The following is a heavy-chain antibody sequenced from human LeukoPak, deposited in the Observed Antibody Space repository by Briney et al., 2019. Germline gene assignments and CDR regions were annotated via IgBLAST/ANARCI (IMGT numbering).Heavy chain of an antibody. CDR2: IYYSGST. Sequence: SETLSLTCTVSGGSISSHYWSWIRQPPGKGLEWIGYIYYSGSTNYNPSLKSRVTISVDTSKNQFSLKLSSVTAADTAVYYCAREATGLFDPWGQGTLVIVSS. V-gene: IGHV4-59*11. J-gene: IGHJ5*02. D-gene: IGHD1-14*01. CDR3: AREATGLFDP. CDR1: GGSISSHY.